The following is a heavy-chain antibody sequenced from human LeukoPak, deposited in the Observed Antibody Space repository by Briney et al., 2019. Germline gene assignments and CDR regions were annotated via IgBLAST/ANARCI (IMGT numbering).Heavy chain of an antibody. CDR1: GFTFSSYS. CDR2: ISSSSSYI. J-gene: IGHJ4*02. D-gene: IGHD2-2*01. V-gene: IGHV3-21*01. CDR3: ANHLACGSTSCPPFDY. Sequence: PGGSLRLSCAASGFTFSSYSMNWVRQAPGKGLEWVSSISSSSSYIYYADSVEGRFTISRDNAKNSLYLQMNSLRAEDTAVYYCANHLACGSTSCPPFDYWGQGTLVTVSS.